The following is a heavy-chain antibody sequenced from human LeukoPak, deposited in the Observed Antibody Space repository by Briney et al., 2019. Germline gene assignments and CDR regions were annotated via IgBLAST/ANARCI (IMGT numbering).Heavy chain of an antibody. Sequence: LQTLSLTCAMSGDSVSSNIAACKWIRQSATSGLEWLGRTYYRSKWYNDYAVSVKSRITIDPETSTNQFSLQLNSVTPEDTAVYYCARDYGDYVYVLDYWGQGTLVTVSA. D-gene: IGHD4-17*01. CDR1: GDSVSSNIAA. J-gene: IGHJ4*02. CDR3: ARDYGDYVYVLDY. CDR2: TYYRSKWYN. V-gene: IGHV6-1*01.